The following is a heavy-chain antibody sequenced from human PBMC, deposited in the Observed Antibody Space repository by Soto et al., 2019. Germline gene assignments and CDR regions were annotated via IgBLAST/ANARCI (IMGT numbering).Heavy chain of an antibody. CDR2: INAGNGNT. J-gene: IGHJ4*02. CDR1: GYTFTSYA. V-gene: IGHV1-3*01. D-gene: IGHD2-15*01. CDR3: ATENCSGGSCYGGRFDY. Sequence: ASVKVSCKASGYTFTSYAMHWVRQAPGQRLEWMGWINAGNGNTKYSQKFQGRVTITKDTSASTAYMELSSLRSEDTAVYYCATENCSGGSCYGGRFDYWGQGTLVTVSS.